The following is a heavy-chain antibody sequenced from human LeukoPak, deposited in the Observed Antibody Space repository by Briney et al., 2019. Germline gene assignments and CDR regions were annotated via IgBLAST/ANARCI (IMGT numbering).Heavy chain of an antibody. D-gene: IGHD3-10*01. V-gene: IGHV4-59*08. CDR2: IYYSGST. CDR3: ARRSGTNWFDP. J-gene: IGHJ5*02. CDR1: GGSISSYY. Sequence: PSETLSLTCTVSGGSISSYYWSWIRQPQGKGLEWIGYIYYSGSTNYNPSLKSRVTISVDTSKNQFSLKLSSVTAADTAVYYCARRSGTNWFDPWGQGTLVTVSS.